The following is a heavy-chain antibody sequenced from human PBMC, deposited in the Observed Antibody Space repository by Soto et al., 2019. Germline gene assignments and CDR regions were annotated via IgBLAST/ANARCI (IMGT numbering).Heavy chain of an antibody. V-gene: IGHV1-3*01. CDR3: ARDAPYYDFWSGYYNYYYGMDV. J-gene: IGHJ6*02. D-gene: IGHD3-3*01. CDR1: GYTFTSYA. CDR2: INAGNGNT. Sequence: GASVKVSCKASGYTFTSYAMHWVRQAPGQRLEWMGWINAGNGNTKYSQKFQGRVTITRDTSASTAYMELSSPRSEDTAVYYCARDAPYYDFWSGYYNYYYGMDVWGQGTTVTVSS.